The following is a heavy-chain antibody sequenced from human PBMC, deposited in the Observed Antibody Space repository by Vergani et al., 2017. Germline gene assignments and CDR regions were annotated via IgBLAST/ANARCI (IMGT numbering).Heavy chain of an antibody. D-gene: IGHD2-21*02. CDR1: GYSFTSYW. CDR2: IYPGDSDT. Sequence: EVQLVQSGAEVKKPGESLKISCKGSGYSFTSYWIGWVRQMPGKGLEWMGIIYPGDSDTRYSPSFQGQVTISADKSISTAYLQWSSLKAADTAMYYCAGLAEGGYCGGDCFTSGGWYFDLWGRGTLVTVSS. J-gene: IGHJ2*01. V-gene: IGHV5-51*03. CDR3: AGLAEGGYCGGDCFTSGGWYFDL.